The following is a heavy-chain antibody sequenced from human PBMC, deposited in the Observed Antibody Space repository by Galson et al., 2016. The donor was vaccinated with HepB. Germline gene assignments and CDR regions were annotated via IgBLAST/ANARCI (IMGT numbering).Heavy chain of an antibody. CDR2: ITWNSRTI. CDR3: AKVMSSSGWLYLDS. D-gene: IGHD6-19*01. Sequence: SLRLSCAASGFSFGDYAMHWVRQAPGKGLEWVSGITWNSRTINYVHSVKGRFTISSDNAKNSLYLQMNSLRPEDTAIYFCAKVMSSSGWLYLDSWGQGTRVTVSS. J-gene: IGHJ4*02. CDR1: GFSFGDYA. V-gene: IGHV3-9*01.